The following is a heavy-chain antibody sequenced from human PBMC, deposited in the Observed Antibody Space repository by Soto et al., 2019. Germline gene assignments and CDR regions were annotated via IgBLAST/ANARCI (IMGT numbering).Heavy chain of an antibody. D-gene: IGHD6-13*01. Sequence: QVQLVESGGGVVQPGRSLRLSCAASGFTFSSYGMHWVHQAPGKGLEWVAVIWYDGSNKYYADSVKGRFTISRDNSKNTLYLQMNSLRAEDTAVYYCARASRQLVYFDYWGQGTLVTVSS. CDR1: GFTFSSYG. V-gene: IGHV3-33*01. CDR3: ARASRQLVYFDY. J-gene: IGHJ4*02. CDR2: IWYDGSNK.